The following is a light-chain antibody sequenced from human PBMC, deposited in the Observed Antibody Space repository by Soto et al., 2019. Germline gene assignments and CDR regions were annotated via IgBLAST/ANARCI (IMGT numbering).Light chain of an antibody. V-gene: IGKV1-39*01. Sequence: DIPMTQSPSSLSASVGDRVTITCRASQRISSYLNWYQQKPGKAPKLLIYGATSLQSGVPSRFSGRGSGTDFTLTISSLQPEDFATYYCQQSYSTPFFTFGPGTNVDF. CDR1: QRISSY. J-gene: IGKJ3*01. CDR3: QQSYSTPFFT. CDR2: GAT.